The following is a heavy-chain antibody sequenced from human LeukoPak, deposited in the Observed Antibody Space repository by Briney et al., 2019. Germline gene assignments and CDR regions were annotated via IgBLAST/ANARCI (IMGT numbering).Heavy chain of an antibody. D-gene: IGHD5-12*01. V-gene: IGHV1-18*04. CDR1: GYTFINYG. CDR2: ISGYNGNT. Sequence: GASVKVSCKASGYTFINYGFSWVRQAPGQGLEWMGWISGYNGNTNYQQRFQGRVTMTTDTSTNTVYMELRSLRSDDTAVYYCARLSTNSRVGGYDPQWYFDLWGRGTLVTVSS. J-gene: IGHJ2*01. CDR3: ARLSTNSRVGGYDPQWYFDL.